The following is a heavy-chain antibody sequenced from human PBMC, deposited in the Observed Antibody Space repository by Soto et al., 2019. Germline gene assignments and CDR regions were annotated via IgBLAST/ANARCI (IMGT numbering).Heavy chain of an antibody. V-gene: IGHV1-24*01. J-gene: IGHJ3*02. CDR1: GYTLTELP. Sequence: ASVKVSCKVSGYTLTELPMHWVRQAPGKGLEWMGGFDPEDGETIYAQKFQGRVTITADKSTSTAYMELSSLRSEDTAVYYCARERRNWNYYVGYAFDIWGQGTMVTVSS. CDR3: ARERRNWNYYVGYAFDI. D-gene: IGHD1-7*01. CDR2: FDPEDGET.